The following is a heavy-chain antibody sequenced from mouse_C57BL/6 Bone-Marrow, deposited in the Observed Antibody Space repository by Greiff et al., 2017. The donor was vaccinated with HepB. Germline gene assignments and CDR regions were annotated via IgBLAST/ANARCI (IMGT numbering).Heavy chain of an antibody. J-gene: IGHJ1*03. CDR3: AREVYYDYDPWYFDV. CDR1: GYTFTDYY. V-gene: IGHV1-76*01. CDR2: IYPGSGNT. Sequence: QVHVKQSGAELVRPGASVKLSCKASGYTFTDYYINWVKQRPGQGLEWIARIYPGSGNTYYNEKFKGKATLTAEKSSSTAYMQLSSLTSEDSAVYFCAREVYYDYDPWYFDVWGTGTTVTVSS. D-gene: IGHD2-4*01.